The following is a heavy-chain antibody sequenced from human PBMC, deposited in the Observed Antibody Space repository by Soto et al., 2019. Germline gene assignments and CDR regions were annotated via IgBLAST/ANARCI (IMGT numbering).Heavy chain of an antibody. V-gene: IGHV1-8*01. D-gene: IGHD3-3*01. CDR2: MNPNSGNT. CDR3: ARGGYRNYDFWSGYPAAYYYYGMDV. J-gene: IGHJ6*02. Sequence: ASVKVSCKASGYTFTSYDINWVRQATGQGLEWMGWMNPNSGNTGYAQKFQGRVTVTRNTSISTAYMELSSLRSEDTAVYYCARGGYRNYDFWSGYPAAYYYYGMDVWGQGTTVTVSS. CDR1: GYTFTSYD.